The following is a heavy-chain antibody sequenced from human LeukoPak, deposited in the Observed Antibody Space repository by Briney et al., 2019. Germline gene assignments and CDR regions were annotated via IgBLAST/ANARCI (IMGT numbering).Heavy chain of an antibody. CDR2: IRGSGGST. CDR3: AKYGPDRTVTTDNWFDP. V-gene: IGHV3-23*01. D-gene: IGHD4-17*01. CDR1: GFTFSSYA. J-gene: IGHJ5*02. Sequence: GGSLRLSCAASGFTFSSYAMSCVRQAPGKGLEWVSAIRGSGGSTYYADSVKGRFTISRDNSKNTLYLQMNSLRAEDTAVYYCAKYGPDRTVTTDNWFDPWGQGTLVTVSS.